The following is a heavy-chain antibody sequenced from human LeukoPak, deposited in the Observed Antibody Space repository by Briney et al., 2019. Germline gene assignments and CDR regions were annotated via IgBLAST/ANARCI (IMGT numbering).Heavy chain of an antibody. CDR1: GFTFSSYS. V-gene: IGHV3-21*01. J-gene: IGHJ6*03. CDR2: ISSSSSYI. D-gene: IGHD4-17*01. CDR3: ARDDYGDHVTPYYYYMDV. Sequence: GGSLRLSCAASGFTFSSYSMNWVRQAPGKGLEWVSSISSSSSYIYYADSVKGRFTISRDNAKNSLYLQMNSLRAEDTAVYYCARDDYGDHVTPYYYYMDVWGKGTTVTISS.